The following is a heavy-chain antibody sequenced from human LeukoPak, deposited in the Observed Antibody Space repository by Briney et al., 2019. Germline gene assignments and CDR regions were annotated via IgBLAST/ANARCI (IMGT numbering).Heavy chain of an antibody. D-gene: IGHD3-22*01. CDR3: ARVDDYYDSSGSDY. V-gene: IGHV3-48*01. J-gene: IGHJ4*02. CDR2: ISSSSSTI. CDR1: GFTFSSYS. Sequence: PGGSLRLSCAASGFTFSSYSMNWVRQAPGKGLEWVSYISSSSSTIYYADSVKGRFTISRDNAKNSLYLQMNSLRAEDTAVYYCARVDDYYDSSGSDYWGQGTLVTVS.